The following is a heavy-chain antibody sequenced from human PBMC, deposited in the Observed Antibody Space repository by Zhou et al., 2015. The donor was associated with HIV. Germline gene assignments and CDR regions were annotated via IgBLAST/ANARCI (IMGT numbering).Heavy chain of an antibody. CDR2: IIPIFGTA. J-gene: IGHJ3*02. CDR3: AREPRGIVVVVAATGSLFDI. V-gene: IGHV1-69*01. CDR1: GGTFSSYA. D-gene: IGHD2-15*01. Sequence: QVQLVQSGAEVKKPGSSVKVSCKASGGTFSSYAISWVRQAPGQGLEWMGGIIPIFGTANYAQKFQGRVTITADESTSTAYMELSSLRSEDTAVYYCAREPRGIVVVVAATGSLFDIVGPRGQVVTVLF.